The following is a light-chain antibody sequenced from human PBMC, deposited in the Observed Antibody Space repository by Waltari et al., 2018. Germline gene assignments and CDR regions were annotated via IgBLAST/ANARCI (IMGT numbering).Light chain of an antibody. CDR3: LQYYNNPFA. CDR1: QSILYSSNNKNY. J-gene: IGKJ3*01. CDR2: WAS. Sequence: DIVMTQSPDSLAVSLGERATIHCRYSQSILYSSNNKNYLAWYQQKPGQPPKLLVYWASTRQSGVPDRFSGSGSGTDFTLTISSLQAEDVAVYYCLQYYNNPFAFGPGTKVDIK. V-gene: IGKV4-1*01.